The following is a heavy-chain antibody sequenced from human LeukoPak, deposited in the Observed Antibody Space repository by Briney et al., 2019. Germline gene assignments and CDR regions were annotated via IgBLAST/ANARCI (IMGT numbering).Heavy chain of an antibody. V-gene: IGHV5-51*01. CDR3: ATAYNSDY. CDR1: GYTFANHW. Sequence: GESLKISCKASGYTFANHWIGWVRQKPGKGLDWMAIMYPGDSDIRYSPSFQGQVTISADRSITTAYLQWNSLKASDTAIYYCATAYNSDYWGQGTLVTVSS. CDR2: MYPGDSDI. J-gene: IGHJ4*02. D-gene: IGHD1-14*01.